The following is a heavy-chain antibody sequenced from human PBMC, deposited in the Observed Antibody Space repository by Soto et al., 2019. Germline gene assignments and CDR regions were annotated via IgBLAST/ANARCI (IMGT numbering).Heavy chain of an antibody. Sequence: ASVKVSCKSSGYTFTNYYMHCVRQAPGQGLEWMGIIYPSGGSTRNAQKFQGRFTISRDNSKNTLYLQMNSLRAEDTAVYFCAKCLKSYGSSGSHSMKLDYWGQGTLVTVSS. CDR2: IYPSGGST. D-gene: IGHD3-10*01. CDR3: AKCLKSYGSSGSHSMKLDY. V-gene: IGHV1-46*01. CDR1: GYTFTNYY. J-gene: IGHJ4*02.